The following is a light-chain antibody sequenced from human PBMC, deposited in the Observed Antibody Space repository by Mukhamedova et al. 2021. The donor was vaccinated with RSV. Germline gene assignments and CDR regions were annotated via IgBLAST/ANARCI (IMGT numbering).Light chain of an antibody. Sequence: TISCTGTSSDIGAYNYVSWYQQYPGKAPKLMIYEVSNRPSGVSNHFSGSKSGNTASLTISGLQAEDEAYYCCSSYTNSSTLVFGGG. CDR2: EVS. J-gene: IGLJ2*01. V-gene: IGLV2-14*01. CDR1: SSDIGAYNY. CDR3: SSYTNSSTLV.